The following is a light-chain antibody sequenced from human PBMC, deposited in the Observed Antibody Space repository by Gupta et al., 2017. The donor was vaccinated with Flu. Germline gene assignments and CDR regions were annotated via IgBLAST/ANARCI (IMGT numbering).Light chain of an antibody. J-gene: IGKJ2*03. Sequence: IQMTQSPSTLSASVGDRVTITCRASQTINTWLAWYQQKPGKAPKLLIYEASALMIGVPSRFSGSGSGTEFTLTISSLQPDDFASYYCQQYHNLYSFGQGTKVEI. CDR2: EAS. V-gene: IGKV1-5*03. CDR3: QQYHNLYS. CDR1: QTINTW.